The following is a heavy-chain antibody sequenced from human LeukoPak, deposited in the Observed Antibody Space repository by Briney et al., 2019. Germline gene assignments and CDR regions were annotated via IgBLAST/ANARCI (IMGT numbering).Heavy chain of an antibody. V-gene: IGHV4-34*01. D-gene: IGHD5-24*01. J-gene: IGHJ4*02. Sequence: SETLSLTCAVYGGSFSGYYWSWIRQPPGKGLEWIGEIDHSGSTNYNPSLKSRVTISVDTSKNQFSLKLSTVTAADTAVYYCAGEDRDGYNYLGYWGQGTLVTVSS. CDR1: GGSFSGYY. CDR3: AGEDRDGYNYLGY. CDR2: IDHSGST.